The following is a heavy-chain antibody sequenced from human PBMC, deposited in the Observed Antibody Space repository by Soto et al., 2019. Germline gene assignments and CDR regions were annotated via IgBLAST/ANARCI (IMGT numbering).Heavy chain of an antibody. D-gene: IGHD3-10*01. Sequence: ASVKVSCKASGGTFSSYAISWVRQAPGQGLEWMGGIIPIFGTANYAQKFQGRVTITADKSTSTAYMELSSLRSEDTAVYYCAREWFEYYYYYGMDVWGQGTTVTVSS. CDR1: GGTFSSYA. CDR3: AREWFEYYYYYGMDV. J-gene: IGHJ6*02. CDR2: IIPIFGTA. V-gene: IGHV1-69*06.